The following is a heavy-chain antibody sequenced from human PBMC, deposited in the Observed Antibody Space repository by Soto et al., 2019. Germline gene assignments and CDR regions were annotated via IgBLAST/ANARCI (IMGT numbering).Heavy chain of an antibody. D-gene: IGHD6-13*01. Sequence: GESLNISCKGSGYSFTNYWIGWVRQMPGKGLEWMGIIYPGDSDTRYSPSFQGQVTISADKSISTAYLKWSSLKASDTAMYYCASTSIAAAGKDYNWFDPWGKGTLVPVS. V-gene: IGHV5-51*01. CDR2: IYPGDSDT. CDR1: GYSFTNYW. CDR3: ASTSIAAAGKDYNWFDP. J-gene: IGHJ5*02.